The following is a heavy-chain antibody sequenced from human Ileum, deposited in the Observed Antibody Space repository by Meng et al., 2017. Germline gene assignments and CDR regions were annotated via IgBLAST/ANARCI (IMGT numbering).Heavy chain of an antibody. CDR3: AREDGIVGASSAFDI. V-gene: IGHV3-21*01. D-gene: IGHD1-26*01. CDR1: GFAFSTYN. Sequence: GGSLRLSCAASGFAFSTYNMNWFRQAPGEGLEWVSSISGTSKYKYYVDSVKGRFTISRDNAKNSLYLQMSSLRAEDTAVYYCAREDGIVGASSAFDIWGQGTMVTVSS. CDR2: ISGTSKYK. J-gene: IGHJ3*02.